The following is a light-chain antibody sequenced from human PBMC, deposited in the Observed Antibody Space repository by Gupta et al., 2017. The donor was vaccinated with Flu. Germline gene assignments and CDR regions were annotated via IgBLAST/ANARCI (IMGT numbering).Light chain of an antibody. CDR3: QQRSNWHPGYS. CDR2: DAS. Sequence: MLTQSPATLSLSPGERATLSCRASQSVSKYVDWYQQKPGQAPRLLIYDASNRAPGTPARFSGSGAGTDFTLTISSLEPEDFEVYYCQQRSNWHPGYSFGQGTKVEIK. V-gene: IGKV3-11*01. CDR1: QSVSKY. J-gene: IGKJ2*03.